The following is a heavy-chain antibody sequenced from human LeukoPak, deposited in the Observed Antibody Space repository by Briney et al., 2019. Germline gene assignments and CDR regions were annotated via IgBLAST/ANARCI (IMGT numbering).Heavy chain of an antibody. V-gene: IGHV1-3*01. D-gene: IGHD3-22*01. Sequence: ASVKVSCKASGYTFTSYAMHWVRQAPGQRLEWTGWINAGNGNTKYSQKFQGRVTITRDTSASTAYMELSSLRSEDTAVYSCTADPYYDSSGPPRWFDPWGQGTLVTVSS. J-gene: IGHJ5*02. CDR1: GYTFTSYA. CDR2: INAGNGNT. CDR3: TADPYYDSSGPPRWFDP.